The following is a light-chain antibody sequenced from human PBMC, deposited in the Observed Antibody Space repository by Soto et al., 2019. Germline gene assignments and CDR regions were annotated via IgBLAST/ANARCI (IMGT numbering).Light chain of an antibody. CDR2: KAS. CDR3: QQDNSYSWT. Sequence: DIQMTQSPSTLSASVGDRVTITCRASQSISSWLAWYQQKPGKAPKLLIYKASTLESGVPSNFSGSGSGTEFTLTISSLQPDDFATYYCQQDNSYSWTFGQGTKVEIK. J-gene: IGKJ1*01. V-gene: IGKV1-5*03. CDR1: QSISSW.